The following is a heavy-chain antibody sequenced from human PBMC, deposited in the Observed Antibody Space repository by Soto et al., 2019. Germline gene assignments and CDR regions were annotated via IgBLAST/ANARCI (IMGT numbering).Heavy chain of an antibody. Sequence: PSETLSLTCTVSGGSISTYYWSWIRRPPGKGLEWIGYIYNSGSTHSNPSLQSRVTISVDKSKNQFSLKLSSVTAADTAIYYCARARITMVREVIKYNMDVWGQGTTVTVSS. CDR2: IYNSGST. J-gene: IGHJ6*02. CDR1: GGSISTYY. CDR3: ARARITMVREVIKYNMDV. V-gene: IGHV4-59*01. D-gene: IGHD3-10*01.